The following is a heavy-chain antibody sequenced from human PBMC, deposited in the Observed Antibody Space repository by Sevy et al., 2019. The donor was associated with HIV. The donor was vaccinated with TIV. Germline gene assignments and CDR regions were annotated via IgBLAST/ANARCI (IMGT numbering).Heavy chain of an antibody. J-gene: IGHJ3*02. CDR2: ISSSGGTI. CDR1: GFTFSSYE. Sequence: WGSLRLSCAASGFTFSSYEMKWVRQAPGKGREGRAYISSSGGTIYYADSLKGRFTISRDKSKNSLYLQMSSLRAEDTAVNYCASPVKIVPRNWSWAFDIWGQGTMVTVSS. D-gene: IGHD1-1*01. V-gene: IGHV3-48*03. CDR3: ASPVKIVPRNWSWAFDI.